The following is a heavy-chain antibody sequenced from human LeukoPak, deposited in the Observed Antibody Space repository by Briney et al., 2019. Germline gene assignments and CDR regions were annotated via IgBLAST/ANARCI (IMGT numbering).Heavy chain of an antibody. CDR3: ARGLDSWETVAFDI. Sequence: GASVKVSCRASGYTFTGYYMHWVRQAPGQGLEWMGWINPNSGGTNYAQKFQGRVTMTRDTSISTAYMELSRLRSDDTAVYYCARGLDSWETVAFDIWGQGTMVTVSS. V-gene: IGHV1-2*02. CDR1: GYTFTGYY. D-gene: IGHD1-26*01. J-gene: IGHJ3*02. CDR2: INPNSGGT.